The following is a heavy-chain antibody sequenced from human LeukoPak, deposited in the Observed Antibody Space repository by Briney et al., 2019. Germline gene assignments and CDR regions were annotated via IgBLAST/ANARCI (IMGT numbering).Heavy chain of an antibody. CDR1: GYTFTSYD. CDR3: ARGMTTVTTGFDY. CDR2: MNPNSGNT. J-gene: IGHJ4*02. D-gene: IGHD4-17*01. Sequence: ASVKVFCKASGYTFTSYDINWVRKATGQGLEWMGWMNPNSGNTGYAQKFQGRVTITRNTSISTAYMELSSLRSEDTAVYYCARGMTTVTTGFDYWGQGTLVTVSS. V-gene: IGHV1-8*03.